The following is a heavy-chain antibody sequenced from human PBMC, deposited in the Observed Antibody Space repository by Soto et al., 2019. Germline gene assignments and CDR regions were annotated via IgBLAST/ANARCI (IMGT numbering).Heavy chain of an antibody. D-gene: IGHD2-15*01. CDR3: AGTSYCSGGACFNYYYGIDV. V-gene: IGHV5-51*01. CDR1: GYTFTNYW. CDR2: IYPGDSDT. J-gene: IGHJ6*02. Sequence: PGESLKISCKTSGYTFTNYWIGWARQMPGKGLEWMGIIYPGDSDTRYSPSFQGQVTFSVDKSITTAYLQWSSLKASDTAIYYCAGTSYCSGGACFNYYYGIDVWGQGTTVTVSS.